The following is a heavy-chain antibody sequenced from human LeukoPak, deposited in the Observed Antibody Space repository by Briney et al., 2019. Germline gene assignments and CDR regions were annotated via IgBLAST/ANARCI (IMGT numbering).Heavy chain of an antibody. Sequence: GGSLRLSCAASGFTFYDYGMSWVRQAPGKGLEWVSGINWNGGSTGYADSVKGRFTISRDNAKNSLYLQMNSLRAEDTALYYCARDIELELSDAFDIWGQGTMVTVSS. CDR2: INWNGGST. V-gene: IGHV3-20*04. CDR1: GFTFYDYG. J-gene: IGHJ3*02. D-gene: IGHD1-7*01. CDR3: ARDIELELSDAFDI.